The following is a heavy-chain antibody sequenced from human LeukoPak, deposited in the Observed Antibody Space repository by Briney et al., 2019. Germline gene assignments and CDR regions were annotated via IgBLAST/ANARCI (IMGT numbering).Heavy chain of an antibody. J-gene: IGHJ4*02. CDR2: ITSDGSSG. V-gene: IGHV3-30*18. CDR1: GFIFNNYD. Sequence: AGRSLSLSCAASGFIFNNYDMHWVRQAPGKGLEWVALITSDGSSGYYADSVRGRFTISRDNSKNTVFLELNSLRGEDTAVYYCAKRFGNGCNFDFWGQQAPLVTVS. CDR3: AKRFGNGCNFDF. D-gene: IGHD6-19*01.